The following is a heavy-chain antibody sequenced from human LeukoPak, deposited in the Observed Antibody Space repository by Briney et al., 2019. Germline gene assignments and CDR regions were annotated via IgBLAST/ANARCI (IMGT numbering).Heavy chain of an antibody. CDR1: GYTFTGYY. J-gene: IGHJ6*03. CDR2: IDPNSGGT. Sequence: ASVKVSCKASGYTFTGYYMHWVRQAPGQGLEWMGWIDPNSGGTNYAQKFQGRVTMTRDTSISTAYMELSRLRSDDTAVYYCARRTYYYYYYMDVWGKGTTVTVSS. CDR3: ARRTYYYYYYMDV. V-gene: IGHV1-2*02.